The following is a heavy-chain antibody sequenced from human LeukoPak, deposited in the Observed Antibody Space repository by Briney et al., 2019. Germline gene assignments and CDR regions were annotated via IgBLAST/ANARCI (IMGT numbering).Heavy chain of an antibody. CDR2: IKSRTDGGTT. J-gene: IGHJ4*02. Sequence: TGGSLRLSCVASGFSFSNAWMSWVRQAPGKGLEWVGRIKSRTDGGTTDYAAPVKGRFSISRDDSRNRVYLQMNSLKADDTALYYCTTEGYCSGGDCYSYDNWGLGALVTVSS. CDR3: TTEGYCSGGDCYSYDN. D-gene: IGHD2-15*01. V-gene: IGHV3-15*01. CDR1: GFSFSNAW.